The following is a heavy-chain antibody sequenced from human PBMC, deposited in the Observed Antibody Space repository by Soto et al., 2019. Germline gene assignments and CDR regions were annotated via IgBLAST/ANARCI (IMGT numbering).Heavy chain of an antibody. CDR3: ARAEGVGYYYYGMDV. CDR2: INHSGST. Sequence: PSETLSLTCAVYGGSFSGYYWSWIRQPPGKGLEWIGEINHSGSTNYNPSLKSRVTISVDTSKNQFSLKLSSVTAADTAVYYCARAEGVGYYYYGMDVWGQGTTVTVSS. V-gene: IGHV4-34*01. D-gene: IGHD2-15*01. CDR1: GGSFSGYY. J-gene: IGHJ6*02.